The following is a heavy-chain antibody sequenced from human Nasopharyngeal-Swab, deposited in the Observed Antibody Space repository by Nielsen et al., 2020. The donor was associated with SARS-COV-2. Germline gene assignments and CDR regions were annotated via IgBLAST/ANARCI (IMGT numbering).Heavy chain of an antibody. Sequence: GGSLRLSCVASGFTFSRYWMSWVRQAPGKGLEWVANIMQDGSAKYYVDSVKGRFTISRDNAKNSLSLQMNSLRAEDTAVYYCASTYSSNWHYFDNWGQGTLVTVSS. J-gene: IGHJ4*02. D-gene: IGHD6-13*01. V-gene: IGHV3-7*03. CDR2: IMQDGSAK. CDR1: GFTFSRYW. CDR3: ASTYSSNWHYFDN.